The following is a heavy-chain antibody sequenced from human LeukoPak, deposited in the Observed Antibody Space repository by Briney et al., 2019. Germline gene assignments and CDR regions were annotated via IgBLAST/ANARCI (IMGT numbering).Heavy chain of an antibody. J-gene: IGHJ4*02. V-gene: IGHV3-21*01. D-gene: IGHD2-2*01. CDR1: GFTFSSYS. Sequence: PGGSLRLSCAASGFTFSSYSMNWVRQAPGKGLEWVSSISSSSSYIYYADSVKGRFTISRDNAKNSLYLQMNSLRAEDAAVYYCANIARYCSSTSCYRIWGQGTLVTVSS. CDR2: ISSSSSYI. CDR3: ANIARYCSSTSCYRI.